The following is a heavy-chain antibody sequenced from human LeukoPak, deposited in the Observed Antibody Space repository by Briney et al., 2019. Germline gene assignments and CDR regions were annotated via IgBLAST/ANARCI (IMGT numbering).Heavy chain of an antibody. J-gene: IGHJ6*02. Sequence: ASVKVSCKASGYTFTSYGISWVRQAPGQGLEWMGWISAYNGNTNYAQKLQGRVTMTTDTSTSTAYMELRSLRSDDTAVYYCATGKLFSGSYYPPSYYYGMDVWGQGTTVTVSS. V-gene: IGHV1-18*01. CDR1: GYTFTSYG. CDR3: ATGKLFSGSYYPPSYYYGMDV. D-gene: IGHD1-26*01. CDR2: ISAYNGNT.